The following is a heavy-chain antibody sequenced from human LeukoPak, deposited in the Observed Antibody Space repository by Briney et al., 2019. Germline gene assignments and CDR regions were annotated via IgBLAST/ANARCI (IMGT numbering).Heavy chain of an antibody. Sequence: GGSLRLSCAASGFTFSSYSMNWVRQAPGKGLEWVSSISSSSSYIYYADSVKGRFTISRDNAKNSLYLQMNSLRAEDTAVYYCARGIAAAGPDYWGQGTLVTVSS. J-gene: IGHJ4*02. V-gene: IGHV3-21*01. CDR1: GFTFSSYS. CDR2: ISSSSSYI. D-gene: IGHD6-13*01. CDR3: ARGIAAAGPDY.